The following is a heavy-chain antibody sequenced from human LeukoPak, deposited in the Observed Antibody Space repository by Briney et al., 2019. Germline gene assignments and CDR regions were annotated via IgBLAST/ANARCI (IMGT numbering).Heavy chain of an antibody. V-gene: IGHV3-30*18. CDR3: AKGRGLEPEYDY. CDR2: ISYDGSNK. D-gene: IGHD2/OR15-2a*01. Sequence: GSLRLSCAASGFTFSSYGMHWVRQAPGKGLEWVAVISYDGSNKYYADSVKGRFTISRDNSKNTLYLQMNSLRAEDTAVYYCAKGRGLEPEYDYWGQGTLVTVSS. CDR1: GFTFSSYG. J-gene: IGHJ4*02.